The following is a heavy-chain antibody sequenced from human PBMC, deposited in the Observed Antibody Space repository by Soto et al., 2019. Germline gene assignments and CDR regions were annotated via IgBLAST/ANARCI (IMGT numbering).Heavy chain of an antibody. Sequence: EVQLVESGGGLVQPGGSLRLSCAASRFTSSTYWMTWVRQAPGKGLEWVANIHQDGSEKYYMDSVKGRFTISRDNAKNSVYLQMTSLRAEDTAVYRCAGGNALDVWGQGTTVTVSS. CDR2: IHQDGSEK. J-gene: IGHJ6*02. CDR3: AGGNALDV. V-gene: IGHV3-7*01. CDR1: RFTSSTYW.